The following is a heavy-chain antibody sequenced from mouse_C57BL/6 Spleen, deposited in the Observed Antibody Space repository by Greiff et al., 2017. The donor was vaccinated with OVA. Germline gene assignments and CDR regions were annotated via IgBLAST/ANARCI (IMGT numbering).Heavy chain of an antibody. V-gene: IGHV5-17*01. CDR1: GFTFSDYG. CDR2: ISSGSSTI. CDR3: ARGMDSNYAMDY. D-gene: IGHD2-10*02. Sequence: EVKLMESGGGLVKPGGSLKLSCAASGFTFSDYGMHWVRQAPEKGLEWVAYISSGSSTIYYADTVKGRFTISRDNAKNTLFLQMTSLRSEDTAMYYCARGMDSNYAMDYWGQGTSVTVSS. J-gene: IGHJ4*01.